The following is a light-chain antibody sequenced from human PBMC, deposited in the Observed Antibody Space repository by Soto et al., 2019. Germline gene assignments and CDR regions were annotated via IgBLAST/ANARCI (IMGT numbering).Light chain of an antibody. CDR1: SSNIANNY. CDR3: GTWDSSLSVVV. V-gene: IGLV1-51*01. J-gene: IGLJ2*01. CDR2: DHN. Sequence: QSVLTQPPSVSAAPGQKVTISCSGSSSNIANNYVSWYQQLPGTAPKLLIYDHNKRPSGIPDRFSGYKSGTSAALGITGIQPGDEADYYCGTWDSSLSVVVFGGGTKVTVL.